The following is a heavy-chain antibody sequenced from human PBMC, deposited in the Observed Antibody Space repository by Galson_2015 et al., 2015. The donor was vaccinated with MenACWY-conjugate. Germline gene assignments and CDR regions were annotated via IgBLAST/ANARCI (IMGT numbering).Heavy chain of an antibody. CDR3: ARVGTWIHQYFYYMDV. V-gene: IGHV3-48*03. Sequence: SLRLSCAASGFTFTGYEFNWVRQAPGKGLEWLSYISKSGSPIYYADSVKGRFTISRDNIKKSLFLEMYSLRAGDTGVYYCARVGTWIHQYFYYMDVWGKGTTVTVSS. CDR2: ISKSGSPI. CDR1: GFTFTGYE. D-gene: IGHD5-18*01. J-gene: IGHJ6*03.